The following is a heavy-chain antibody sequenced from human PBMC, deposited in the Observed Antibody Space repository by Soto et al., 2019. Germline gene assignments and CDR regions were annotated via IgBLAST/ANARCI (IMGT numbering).Heavy chain of an antibody. D-gene: IGHD3-3*01. J-gene: IGHJ4*02. CDR2: IYYSGST. Sequence: SETLSLTCTVSGGSISSYYWSWIRQPPGKGLEWIGYIYYSGSTNYNPSLKSRVTISVDTSKNQFSLKLSSVTAADTAVYYCARAAGSNDFWSGYYPFDYWGQGTLVTVSS. V-gene: IGHV4-59*01. CDR3: ARAAGSNDFWSGYYPFDY. CDR1: GGSISSYY.